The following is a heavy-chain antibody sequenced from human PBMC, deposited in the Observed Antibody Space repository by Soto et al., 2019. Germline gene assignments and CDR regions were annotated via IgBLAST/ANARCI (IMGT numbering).Heavy chain of an antibody. CDR2: MNPNRTNT. D-gene: IGHD2-2*01. CDR1: GYTFTTYD. Sequence: ASVKVSCKASGYTFTTYDINWVRQAPGQGLEWMGWMNPNRTNTGYAEKFQGRVTMTRDTSISTAYMELSSLRYDDTAVYYCVRGGFLSHDHVIIAPATLGFDPWGQGTLVNVS. V-gene: IGHV1-8*01. CDR3: VRGGFLSHDHVIIAPATLGFDP. J-gene: IGHJ5*02.